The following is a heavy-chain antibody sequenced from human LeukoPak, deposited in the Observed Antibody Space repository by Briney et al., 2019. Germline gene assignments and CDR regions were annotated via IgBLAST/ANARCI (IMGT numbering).Heavy chain of an antibody. J-gene: IGHJ4*02. Sequence: PWGSLRLSCAASGFTFSNYWMHWVRQVPGKGLVWGSRINNDGSSTSYADSVKGRFTISRDNAKNTLYLQMDSLRDEDTAVYYCARVAYGSSWYADYWGQGPQVTVTS. V-gene: IGHV3-74*01. CDR1: GFTFSNYW. CDR2: INNDGSST. D-gene: IGHD6-13*01. CDR3: ARVAYGSSWYADY.